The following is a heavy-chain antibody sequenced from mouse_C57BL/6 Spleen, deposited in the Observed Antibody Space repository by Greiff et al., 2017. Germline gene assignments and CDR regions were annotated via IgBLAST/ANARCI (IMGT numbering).Heavy chain of an antibody. CDR1: GFTFSDYY. D-gene: IGHD2-2*01. Sequence: EVQLQQSGGGLVQPGGSLKLSCAASGFTFSDYYMYWVRQTPEKRLEWVAYISNGGGSTYYPDTVKGRFTISRDNAKNTLYLQMSRLKSEDTAMYYCARRDLYGSFAYWGQGTLVTVSA. J-gene: IGHJ3*01. V-gene: IGHV5-12*01. CDR2: ISNGGGST. CDR3: ARRDLYGSFAY.